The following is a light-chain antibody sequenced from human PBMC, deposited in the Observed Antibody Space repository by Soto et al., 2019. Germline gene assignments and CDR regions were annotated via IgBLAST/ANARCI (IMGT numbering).Light chain of an antibody. J-gene: IGLJ1*01. V-gene: IGLV2-14*01. Sequence: QSVRTRPASGSSAHRQASRISCTGTSSDVGGYNYVSWYQQHPGKAPKLMIYDVGNRPSGVSNRFSGSKSGNTASLTISGLQAEDKADYYCSSYTSNSTLYVFGTGTKVTV. CDR2: DVG. CDR3: SSYTSNSTLYV. CDR1: SSDVGGYNY.